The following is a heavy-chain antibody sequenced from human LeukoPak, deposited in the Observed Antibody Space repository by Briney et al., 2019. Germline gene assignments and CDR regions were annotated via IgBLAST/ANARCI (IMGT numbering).Heavy chain of an antibody. CDR3: VRTAWGSADY. CDR1: GFTFSDYW. Sequence: GGSLRLSCAASGFTFSDYWMNWVRQAPGKGLEWVASIDLCGSAEYYVDSVKGRFAISRDNAKNSLFLQMNSLSTEDTAVYYCVRTAWGSADYWGQGTLVTVSS. D-gene: IGHD7-27*01. J-gene: IGHJ4*02. V-gene: IGHV3-7*05. CDR2: IDLCGSAE.